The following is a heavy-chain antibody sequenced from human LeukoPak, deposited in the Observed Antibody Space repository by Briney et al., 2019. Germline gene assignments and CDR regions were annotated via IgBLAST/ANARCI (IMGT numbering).Heavy chain of an antibody. V-gene: IGHV3-48*03. D-gene: IGHD6-13*01. CDR2: ISSSSSTI. CDR3: ARGSRGNIAAAGHFDY. Sequence: GGPLRLFCAASGFPHNSYEMNWVRQAPGKGREWVSYISSSSSTIYYADSVKGRFTISRDNAKNSLYLQMNSLRAEDTAVYYCARGSRGNIAAAGHFDYWGQGTLVTVSS. J-gene: IGHJ4*02. CDR1: GFPHNSYE.